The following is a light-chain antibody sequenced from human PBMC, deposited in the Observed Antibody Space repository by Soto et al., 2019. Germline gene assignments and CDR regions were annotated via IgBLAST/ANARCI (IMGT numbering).Light chain of an antibody. Sequence: QSALTQPASVSGSPGQSITISCTGTSSDVGGYNYVSWYQQHPGKAPKLMIYDVSNRPSGVSNRFSGSKSGNTASLTISWLQAEDEADYYCSSYTSSSTLVVFGGVTKVTVL. V-gene: IGLV2-14*01. CDR2: DVS. CDR3: SSYTSSSTLVV. J-gene: IGLJ2*01. CDR1: SSDVGGYNY.